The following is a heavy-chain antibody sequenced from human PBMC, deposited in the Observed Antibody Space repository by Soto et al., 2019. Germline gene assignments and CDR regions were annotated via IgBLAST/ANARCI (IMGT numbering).Heavy chain of an antibody. Sequence: QVPLVQSGAEVKKPGSSVKVSCKASGGTFSNYVVNWVRQAPGQGLEWMGRIIPISGAANYAQKFQGRVTITADKPPSTSYMELSSLRSEDTAVYYCARDMTRTVVPYFDFWGQGTLVTVSS. CDR3: ARDMTRTVVPYFDF. CDR1: GGTFSNYV. D-gene: IGHD1-7*01. J-gene: IGHJ4*02. CDR2: IIPISGAA. V-gene: IGHV1-69*06.